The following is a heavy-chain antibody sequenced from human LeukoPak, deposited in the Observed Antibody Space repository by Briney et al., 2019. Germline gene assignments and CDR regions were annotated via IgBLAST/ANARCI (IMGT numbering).Heavy chain of an antibody. Sequence: ASVKVSCKASGYTFTGYYMHWVRQAPGQGLEWMGWINPNSGGTNFAQKFQDRVTVTRNTSINTAYMELSRLKSDDTAVYYCASTSYYYGSGSCHPTGYMDVWGKGTTVTVSS. CDR2: INPNSGGT. V-gene: IGHV1-2*02. D-gene: IGHD3-10*01. CDR3: ASTSYYYGSGSCHPTGYMDV. J-gene: IGHJ6*03. CDR1: GYTFTGYY.